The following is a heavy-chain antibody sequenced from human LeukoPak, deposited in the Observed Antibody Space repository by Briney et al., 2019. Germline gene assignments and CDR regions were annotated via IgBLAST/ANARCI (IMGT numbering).Heavy chain of an antibody. J-gene: IGHJ4*02. CDR3: AKSGSIWYYFDY. D-gene: IGHD6-13*01. Sequence: TGGSLRLSCAASGFTFSSYSMNWVRQAPGKGLEWVSAITGSGGNTEYADSVKGRFTISRDNSKNTLYLQINSLRAEDTAVYYCAKSGSIWYYFDYWGQGTLVTVSS. V-gene: IGHV3-23*01. CDR2: ITGSGGNT. CDR1: GFTFSSYS.